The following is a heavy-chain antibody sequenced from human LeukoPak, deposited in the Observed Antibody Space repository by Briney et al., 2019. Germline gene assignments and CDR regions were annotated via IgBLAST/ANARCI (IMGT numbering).Heavy chain of an antibody. D-gene: IGHD5-18*01. V-gene: IGHV3-21*01. CDR3: ARDGALVDTAMVTDY. CDR2: ISSSSSYI. CDR1: GFTFNSYS. Sequence: PGGSLRLSCAASGFTFNSYSMHWVRQAPGKGLEWVSSISSSSSYIYYADSVKGRFTISRDNAKNSLYLQMNSLRAEDTAVYYCARDGALVDTAMVTDYWGQGTLVTVSS. J-gene: IGHJ4*02.